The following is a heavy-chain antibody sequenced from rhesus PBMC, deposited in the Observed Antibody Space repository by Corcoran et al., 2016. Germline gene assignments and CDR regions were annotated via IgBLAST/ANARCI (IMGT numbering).Heavy chain of an antibody. Sequence: EVQLVEAGGGLVQPGGSLRLSCAASGFTFSNYWMSWVREAPGKGLEWVGFIKNKADGGTAAYAESVNCSFTISRDDSKNTLYLQMNSLKTEDTAVCYCTRRGVTRALDYWGQGVLVTVSS. D-gene: IGHD4-23*01. CDR2: IKNKADGGTA. CDR1: GFTFSNYW. J-gene: IGHJ4*01. V-gene: IGHV3S11*01. CDR3: TRRGVTRALDY.